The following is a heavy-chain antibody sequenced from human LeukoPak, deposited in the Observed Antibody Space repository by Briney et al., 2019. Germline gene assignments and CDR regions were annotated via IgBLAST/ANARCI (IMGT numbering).Heavy chain of an antibody. J-gene: IGHJ4*02. CDR2: INPNTGKA. Sequence: ASVKVSCKACGYTFTRYDINWMRQATGQEPEWMGYINPNTGKAGYAQKFQGRVTITRDTSINTVYMELSSLRSEDTAVYYCASSYYYDSSGYYGDFDYWGQGTPVTVSS. CDR1: GYTFTRYD. V-gene: IGHV1-8*03. D-gene: IGHD3-22*01. CDR3: ASSYYYDSSGYYGDFDY.